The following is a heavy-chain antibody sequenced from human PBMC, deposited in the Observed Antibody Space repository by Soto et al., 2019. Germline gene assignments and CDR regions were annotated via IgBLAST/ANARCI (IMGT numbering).Heavy chain of an antibody. CDR1: GYTFTSYG. V-gene: IGHV1-18*01. Sequence: GASVKVSCKASGYTFTSYGISWVRQAPGQGLEWMGWISAYNGNTNYAQKLQGRVTMTTDTSTSTAYMELRSLRSDDTAVYYCARSRYYVFWSGYFDYWGQGTLVTVSS. CDR2: ISAYNGNT. D-gene: IGHD3-3*01. CDR3: ARSRYYVFWSGYFDY. J-gene: IGHJ4*02.